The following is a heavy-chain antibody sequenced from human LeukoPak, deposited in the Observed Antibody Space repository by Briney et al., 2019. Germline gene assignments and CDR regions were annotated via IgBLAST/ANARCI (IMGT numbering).Heavy chain of an antibody. J-gene: IGHJ4*02. CDR2: ISYDGSNK. CDR3: AKSLSSGYYYLDSYFDY. Sequence: PGGSLRLSCAASGFTFSSYGMHWVRQAPGKGLEWVAVISYDGSNKYYADSVKGRFTISRDNSKNTLYLQMNSLRAEDTAVYYCAKSLSSGYYYLDSYFDYWGQGTLVTVSS. CDR1: GFTFSSYG. V-gene: IGHV3-30*18. D-gene: IGHD3-22*01.